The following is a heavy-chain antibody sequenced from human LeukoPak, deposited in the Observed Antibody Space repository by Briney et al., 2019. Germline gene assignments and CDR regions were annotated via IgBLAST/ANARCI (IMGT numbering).Heavy chain of an antibody. CDR1: GGSISSYY. V-gene: IGHV4-59*08. CDR3: AAAVAGTFDY. Sequence: KTSETLSLTCTVSGGSISSYYWSWIRQPPGKGLEWIGYIYYSGSTNYNPSLKSRVTISVDTSKNQFSLKLSSVTAADTAVYYCAAAVAGTFDYWGQGTLVTVSS. CDR2: IYYSGST. D-gene: IGHD6-19*01. J-gene: IGHJ4*02.